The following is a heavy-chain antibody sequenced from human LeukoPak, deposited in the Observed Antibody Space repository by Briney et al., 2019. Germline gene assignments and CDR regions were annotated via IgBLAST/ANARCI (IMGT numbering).Heavy chain of an antibody. CDR2: LGTAGDT. Sequence: GGSQRLSCAASGFILSNYAMHWVRQPAGKGLEWVSALGTAGDTFYPGSVKGRFTISRDNAKKSLFLQMSSLRAEDTAIYYCARQSTPHGNFDYWGQGTLVTVSS. J-gene: IGHJ4*02. V-gene: IGHV3-13*01. CDR1: GFILSNYA. D-gene: IGHD5-24*01. CDR3: ARQSTPHGNFDY.